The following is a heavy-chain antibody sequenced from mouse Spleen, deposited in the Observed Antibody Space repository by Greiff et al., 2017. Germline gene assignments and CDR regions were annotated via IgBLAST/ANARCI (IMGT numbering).Heavy chain of an antibody. CDR3: ARDLHDDLAY. Sequence: VKLQESGPGLVAPSQSLSITCTISGFSLTNYGVHWVRQPPGKGLEWLGVIWAGGSTNYNSALMSRLSISKDNSKSQVFLKMNSLQTDDTAMYYCARDLHDDLAYWGQGTLVTVSA. V-gene: IGHV2-9*02. J-gene: IGHJ3*01. CDR1: GFSLTNYG. CDR2: IWAGGST. D-gene: IGHD2-4*01.